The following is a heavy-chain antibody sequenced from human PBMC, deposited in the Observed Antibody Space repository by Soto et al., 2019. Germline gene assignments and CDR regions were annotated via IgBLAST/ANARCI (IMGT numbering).Heavy chain of an antibody. CDR2: IHHSGST. Sequence: QVQLQQWGAGLLKPSETLSLTCAVYGGSFSAYNWTWIRQPPRTGQEWIGEIHHSGSTNYNPSLKSRVTISVDTSKNQFSLKLTSVTAADTAVYYCAREKIAGLVDYWGQGTLVTVSS. CDR1: GGSFSAYN. D-gene: IGHD2-21*01. CDR3: AREKIAGLVDY. J-gene: IGHJ4*02. V-gene: IGHV4-34*01.